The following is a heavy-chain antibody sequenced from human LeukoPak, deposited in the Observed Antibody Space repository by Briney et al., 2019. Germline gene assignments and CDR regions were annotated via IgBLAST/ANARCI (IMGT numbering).Heavy chain of an antibody. CDR3: ARGWGYNLLDY. CDR1: GGTFSSYA. J-gene: IGHJ4*02. D-gene: IGHD5-24*01. Sequence: SVKVSCKASGGTFSSYAISWVRQAPGQGLEWMGRIIPILGIANYAQKFQGRVTITADKSTSTAYMELSSLRSEDTAVYYCARGWGYNLLDYWGQGTLVNVSS. V-gene: IGHV1-69*04. CDR2: IIPILGIA.